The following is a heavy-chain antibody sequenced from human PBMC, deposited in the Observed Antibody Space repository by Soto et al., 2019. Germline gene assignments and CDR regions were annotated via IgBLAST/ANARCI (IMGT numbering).Heavy chain of an antibody. V-gene: IGHV3-9*01. Sequence: EVQLVESGGGLVQPGRSLRLSCAASGFTFDDYAMHWVRRPPGKGREWVSGSTWNSGSKYYADSVKGRFTISRDNRKNSLYLQMNSLRGEDTALYDCTTTYPNDDSRVVAYWGQGTLVTVSS. D-gene: IGHD1-1*01. CDR2: STWNSGSK. J-gene: IGHJ4*02. CDR1: GFTFDDYA. CDR3: TTTYPNDDSRVVAY.